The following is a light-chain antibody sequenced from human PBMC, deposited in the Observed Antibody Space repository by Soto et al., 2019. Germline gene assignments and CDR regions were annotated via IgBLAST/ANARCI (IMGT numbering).Light chain of an antibody. CDR3: QQCFSWPLT. CDR1: QSIGTS. CDR2: DAS. V-gene: IGKV3-11*01. Sequence: EIVLTQSPATLSLSPGERATLTCRASQSIGTSLAWYKHKPGQTPRLLIYDASDRATDIPARFSGSGSGTDFTLTISSLEPEDFADYYCQQCFSWPLTFGGGTKVEIK. J-gene: IGKJ4*01.